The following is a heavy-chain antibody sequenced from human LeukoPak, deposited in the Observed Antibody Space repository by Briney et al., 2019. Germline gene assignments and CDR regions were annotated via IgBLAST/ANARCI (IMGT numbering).Heavy chain of an antibody. V-gene: IGHV3-30-3*01. D-gene: IGHD4-17*01. CDR1: GFTFSSYP. CDR3: ARGFPYDDTTEGYYYLMDV. J-gene: IGHJ6*02. CDR2: MSYDGNHK. Sequence: GGSLRLSCAASGFTFSSYPMHWVRQAPGKGLEWVSLMSYDGNHKYYTDSVKGRFTISRDNSKNMFYVQINSLRPEDTAVYFCARGFPYDDTTEGYYYLMDVWGQGTTVTVSS.